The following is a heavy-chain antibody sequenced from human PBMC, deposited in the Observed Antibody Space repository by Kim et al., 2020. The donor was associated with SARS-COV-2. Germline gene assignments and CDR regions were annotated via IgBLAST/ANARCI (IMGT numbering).Heavy chain of an antibody. CDR1: GFTFSSYA. D-gene: IGHD1-7*01. CDR3: ARDRLQPTTSPGYYYYYGMDV. CDR2: ISYDGSNK. Sequence: GGSLRLSCAASGFTFSSYAMHWVRQAPGKGLEWVAVISYDGSNKYYADSVKGRFTISRDNSKNTLYLQMNSLRAEDTAVYYCARDRLQPTTSPGYYYYYGMDVWGQGTTVTVSS. J-gene: IGHJ6*02. V-gene: IGHV3-30*04.